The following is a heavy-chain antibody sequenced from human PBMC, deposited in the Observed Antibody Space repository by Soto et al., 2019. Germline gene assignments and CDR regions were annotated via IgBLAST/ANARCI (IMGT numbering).Heavy chain of an antibody. CDR2: ISGSGGST. Sequence: GGSLRLSCAASGFTFSSYAMSWVRQAPGKGLEWVSAISGSGGSTYYGDSVKGLFTIPRDNSKNTLYLQMNSLRAEDTAVYYCAKDLGDYGDYDRPEPNDYWGQGTLVTVSS. CDR1: GFTFSSYA. V-gene: IGHV3-23*01. CDR3: AKDLGDYGDYDRPEPNDY. J-gene: IGHJ4*02. D-gene: IGHD4-17*01.